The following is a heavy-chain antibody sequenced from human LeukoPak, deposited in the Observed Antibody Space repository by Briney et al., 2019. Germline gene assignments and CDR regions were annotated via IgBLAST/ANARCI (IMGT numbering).Heavy chain of an antibody. CDR1: GFTLSSYW. CDR3: ARDPDYYDSSGYPGFGFDI. J-gene: IGHJ3*02. Sequence: GGSLRLSCGASGFTLSSYWMTWVRQAPGKGLEWVANIKEDGSKKYYVESVRGRFTISRDNAENSLYLQMNSLRAEDTAVYYCARDPDYYDSSGYPGFGFDIWGQGTMVTVSS. D-gene: IGHD3-22*01. CDR2: IKEDGSKK. V-gene: IGHV3-7*01.